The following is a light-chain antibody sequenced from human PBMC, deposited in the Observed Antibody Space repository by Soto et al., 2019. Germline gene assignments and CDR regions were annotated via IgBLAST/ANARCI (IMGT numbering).Light chain of an antibody. CDR3: QQYENLPT. CDR1: QNINNY. J-gene: IGKJ5*01. V-gene: IGKV1-33*01. CDR2: DAS. Sequence: IQMTQSPSTPPASVRDRVTITCQASQNINNYLNWYQQKPGRAPKLLIYDASNLEAGVPSRFRGSGSGTDFTFTISRLQPEDIATYYCQQYENLPTFGQGTRPEI.